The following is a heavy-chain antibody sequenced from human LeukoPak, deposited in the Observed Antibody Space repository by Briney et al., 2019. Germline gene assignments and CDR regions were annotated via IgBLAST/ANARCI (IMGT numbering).Heavy chain of an antibody. V-gene: IGHV4-59*13. CDR2: IYYSGST. Sequence: SETLSLTCTVSGGSISSYYWSWIRQPPGKGLDWMGYIYYSGSTNYNPSLKSRVTISVDTFKNQFSLKLSSVTAADTAVYYCARDPVAGAPYYYYGMDVWGQGTTVTVSS. CDR3: ARDPVAGAPYYYYGMDV. J-gene: IGHJ6*02. CDR1: GGSISSYY.